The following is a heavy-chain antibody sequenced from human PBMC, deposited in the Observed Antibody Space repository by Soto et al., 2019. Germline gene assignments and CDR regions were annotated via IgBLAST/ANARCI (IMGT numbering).Heavy chain of an antibody. D-gene: IGHD3-22*01. J-gene: IGHJ6*03. Sequence: PSETLSLTCTVSGGSVSGYYWSWIRQPPGKGLEWVGYVSDTGNTKYNPSLTSRATISIDTSRNQFSLKLNSVTTADTAVYYCARVSGYYRKNPIQKKYHYNHLDVWGKGTTVTVSS. CDR1: GGSVSGYY. V-gene: IGHV4-59*02. CDR2: VSDTGNT. CDR3: ARVSGYYRKNPIQKKYHYNHLDV.